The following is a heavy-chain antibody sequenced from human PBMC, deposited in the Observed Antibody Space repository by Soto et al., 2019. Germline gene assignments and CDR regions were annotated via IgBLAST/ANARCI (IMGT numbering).Heavy chain of an antibody. V-gene: IGHV3-23*01. J-gene: IGHJ5*02. Sequence: PGGSLRLSCVASGFTFGNNDMNWIRQAPGKGLEWVASIKNSGAGTYYADSVKGRFTISRDNSKNTLYLQMNSLRAEDTAVYYCANSRSGPWGQGTLVTVSS. D-gene: IGHD3-10*01. CDR2: IKNSGAGT. CDR3: ANSRSGP. CDR1: GFTFGNND.